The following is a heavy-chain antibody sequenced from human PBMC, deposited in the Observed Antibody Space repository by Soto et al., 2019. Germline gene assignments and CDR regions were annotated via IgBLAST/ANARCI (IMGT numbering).Heavy chain of an antibody. CDR2: IIPILGIA. J-gene: IGHJ6*03. V-gene: IGHV1-69*02. CDR1: GGTFSSYT. CDR3: ARGDPENYYYYMDV. D-gene: IGHD3-10*01. Sequence: GASVKVSCKASGGTFSSYTISWVRQAPGQGLEWMGRIIPILGIANYAQKFQGRVTITADKSTSTAYMELSSLRSEDMAVYYCARGDPENYYYYMDVWGKGTTVTVSS.